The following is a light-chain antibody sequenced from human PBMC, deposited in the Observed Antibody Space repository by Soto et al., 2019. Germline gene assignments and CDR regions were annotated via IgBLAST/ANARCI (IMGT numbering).Light chain of an antibody. CDR2: EGS. CDR3: CSYAGSSTYVV. V-gene: IGLV2-23*01. CDR1: SSYVGSYNL. Sequence: QSALTQPASVSGSPGQSITISCTGTSSYVGSYNLVSWYQQHPGKAPKLMIYEGSKRPSGVFNRFSGSKSGNTASLTISGLQAEDEADYSCCSYAGSSTYVVFGGGTKVTVL. J-gene: IGLJ2*01.